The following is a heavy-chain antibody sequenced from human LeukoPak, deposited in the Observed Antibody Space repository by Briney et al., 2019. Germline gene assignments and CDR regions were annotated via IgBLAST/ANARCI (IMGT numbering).Heavy chain of an antibody. Sequence: GGSLRLSCAASGFTFSSYWMSWVRQAPGKGLEWVANIKTDGSEKYSVDSVKGRFTISRDTAKNSLYLQMNNLRLEDTAVYFCATSQTTSGRYGNAFDIWGQGTMVTLSS. J-gene: IGHJ3*02. V-gene: IGHV3-7*01. CDR3: ATSQTTSGRYGNAFDI. CDR1: GFTFSSYW. CDR2: IKTDGSEK. D-gene: IGHD6-19*01.